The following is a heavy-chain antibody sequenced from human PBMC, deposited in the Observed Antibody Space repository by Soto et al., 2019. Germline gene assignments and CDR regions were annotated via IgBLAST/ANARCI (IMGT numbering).Heavy chain of an antibody. CDR1: GFTFVDYW. Sequence: GGSLRLSCAASGFTFVDYWIRFCRQAAGKGLVWVSRMNSDGSTTNYADSVKGRFTISRDNARNTLYLQMNSLRAEDTAVYYCVRDGYPAWVYGVDVWGQGTTVTVSS. J-gene: IGHJ6*02. CDR2: MNSDGSTT. V-gene: IGHV3-74*01. D-gene: IGHD1-1*01. CDR3: VRDGYPAWVYGVDV.